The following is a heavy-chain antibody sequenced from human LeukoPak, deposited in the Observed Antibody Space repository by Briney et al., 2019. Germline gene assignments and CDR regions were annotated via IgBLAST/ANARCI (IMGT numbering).Heavy chain of an antibody. J-gene: IGHJ4*02. D-gene: IGHD6-19*01. CDR1: GYSFTSYW. CDR3: ARRIGSGWYDY. V-gene: IGHV5-51*01. Sequence: GESLKISCKPSGYSFTSYWIGWVRQMPGKGLEWMGVIYPADSETRYSPSFQGQVTISVDKSISTANLQWSSLKASDTAMYYCARRIGSGWYDYWGQGTLVTVSS. CDR2: IYPADSET.